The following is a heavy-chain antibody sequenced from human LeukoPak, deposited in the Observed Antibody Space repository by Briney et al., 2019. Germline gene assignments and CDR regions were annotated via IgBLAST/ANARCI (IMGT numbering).Heavy chain of an antibody. Sequence: GASVKVSCKASGYTFIDYHMHWVRQAPGQGLEWMGWINPNSGGTNYAQKFQGRVTMTRDTSISTAYMELSRLTSDDTAVYYCARGGLASSTYSSGWFPYNWFDPWCQGTLVTVSS. V-gene: IGHV1-2*02. CDR1: GYTFIDYH. D-gene: IGHD6-19*01. CDR3: ARGGLASSTYSSGWFPYNWFDP. J-gene: IGHJ5*02. CDR2: INPNSGGT.